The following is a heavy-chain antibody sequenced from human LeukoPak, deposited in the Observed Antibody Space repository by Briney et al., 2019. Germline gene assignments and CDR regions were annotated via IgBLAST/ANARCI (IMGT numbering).Heavy chain of an antibody. CDR2: IYSGGDT. CDR1: GFTVSSNY. D-gene: IGHD3-22*01. J-gene: IGHJ4*02. V-gene: IGHV3-53*01. Sequence: PGESLRLSCAASGFTVSSNYVSWVRQAPGKGLEQVSVIYSGGDTYYADSVKGRFTISRDNSKNTLYPQMNSLRAEDTAVYYCATGGEYYDGRGYGHDHWGQGTLVTVSS. CDR3: ATGGEYYDGRGYGHDH.